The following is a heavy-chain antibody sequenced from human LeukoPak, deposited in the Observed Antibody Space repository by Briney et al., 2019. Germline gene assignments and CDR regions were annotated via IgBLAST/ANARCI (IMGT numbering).Heavy chain of an antibody. V-gene: IGHV1-3*01. CDR3: AREGVNYYDSSGYPDY. Sequence: ASVKVSCKASGYTFTSYAMHWVRQAPGQRPEWMGWINAGNGNTKYSQKFQGRVTITRDTSASTAYMELSSLRSEDTAVYYCAREGVNYYDSSGYPDYWGQGTLVTVSS. CDR2: INAGNGNT. D-gene: IGHD3-22*01. J-gene: IGHJ4*02. CDR1: GYTFTSYA.